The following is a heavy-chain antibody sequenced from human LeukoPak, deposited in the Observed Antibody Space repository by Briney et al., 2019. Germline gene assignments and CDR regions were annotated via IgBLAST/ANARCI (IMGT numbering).Heavy chain of an antibody. J-gene: IGHJ1*01. CDR2: IQDNERHI. Sequence: GGSLRLSCAASGFTFSSYWMSWVRQAPGKGLEWVAFIQDNERHIYYADSVKGRFTISRDNSKNTLYLQMNSLRAEDTAVYYCAREGLRSAEYFQHWGQGTLVTVSS. D-gene: IGHD4-17*01. CDR1: GFTFSSYW. CDR3: AREGLRSAEYFQH. V-gene: IGHV3-30*02.